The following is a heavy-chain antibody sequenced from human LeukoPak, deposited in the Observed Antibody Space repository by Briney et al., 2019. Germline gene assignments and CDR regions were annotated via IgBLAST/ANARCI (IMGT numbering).Heavy chain of an antibody. J-gene: IGHJ4*02. Sequence: GGSLRLSCDASGFIFSDYYMSWVRQAPGKGLEWISYISNPSSTRYYADSVKGRFTISRDNAKNSLYLQMNSLRAEDTAIYYCATYRQVLLPFESWGQGTLVTVSS. CDR1: GFIFSDYY. CDR3: ATYRQVLLPFES. D-gene: IGHD2-8*02. CDR2: ISNPSSTR. V-gene: IGHV3-11*01.